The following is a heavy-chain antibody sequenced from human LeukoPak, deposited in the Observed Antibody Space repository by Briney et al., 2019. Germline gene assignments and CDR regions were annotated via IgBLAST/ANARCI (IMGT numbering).Heavy chain of an antibody. Sequence: GGSLRLSCAASGFTFSSYAMSWVRQAPGKGLEWVSGINWNGGSTGYADSVKGRFTISRDNAKNSLYLQMNSLRAEDTALYYCARDGSIAAAGKPTYYMDVWGKGTTVTVSS. J-gene: IGHJ6*03. CDR3: ARDGSIAAAGKPTYYMDV. CDR2: INWNGGST. D-gene: IGHD6-13*01. V-gene: IGHV3-20*04. CDR1: GFTFSSYA.